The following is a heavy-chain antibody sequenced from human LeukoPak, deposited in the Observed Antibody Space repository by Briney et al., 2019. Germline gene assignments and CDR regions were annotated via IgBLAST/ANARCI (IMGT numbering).Heavy chain of an antibody. D-gene: IGHD6-19*01. CDR2: VNNDGSST. CDR3: ARSSYPYYFDY. CDR1: GVSFSGYW. Sequence: GGSLRLSCGASGVSFSGYWMHWVRQAPGKGLMWVSRVNNDGSSTTYADSVEGRFTISRDNARNTLYLQMNSLRAEDTAVYYCARSSYPYYFDYWGQGTLVTVSS. J-gene: IGHJ4*02. V-gene: IGHV3-74*01.